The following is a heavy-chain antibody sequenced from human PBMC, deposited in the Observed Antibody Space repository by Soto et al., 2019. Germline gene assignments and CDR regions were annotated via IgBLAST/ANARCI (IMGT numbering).Heavy chain of an antibody. V-gene: IGHV4-34*01. Sequence: SETLSLTCAVYGGSFSGYYWSWVRQPPGKGLEWIGEINHSGSTNYNPSLKSRVTISVDTSKNQFSLKPSSVTAADTAVYYCASPKIAFYNWFDPWGQGTLVTVSS. D-gene: IGHD3-3*02. CDR2: INHSGST. J-gene: IGHJ5*02. CDR1: GGSFSGYY. CDR3: ASPKIAFYNWFDP.